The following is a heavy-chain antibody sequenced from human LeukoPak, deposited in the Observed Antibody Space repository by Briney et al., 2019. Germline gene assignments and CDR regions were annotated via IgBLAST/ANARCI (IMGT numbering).Heavy chain of an antibody. Sequence: ASVKVSCKASGYTFTGYYMHWVRQAPGQGLEWMGWTNPNSGGTNYAQKFQGRVTMTRDTSISTAYMELSRLRSDDTAVYYCATTAYCSSTSCNDPYYYYYGMDVWGQGTTVTVSS. D-gene: IGHD2-2*01. CDR3: ATTAYCSSTSCNDPYYYYYGMDV. CDR1: GYTFTGYY. J-gene: IGHJ6*02. V-gene: IGHV1-2*02. CDR2: TNPNSGGT.